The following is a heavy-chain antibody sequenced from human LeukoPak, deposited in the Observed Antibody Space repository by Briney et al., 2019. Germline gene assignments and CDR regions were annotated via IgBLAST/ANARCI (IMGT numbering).Heavy chain of an antibody. D-gene: IGHD2-15*01. CDR3: AKNADRGAYCSGGSCYPYYYYYTDV. J-gene: IGHJ6*03. CDR2: ISGSGDTT. Sequence: PGGSLRLSCAASGFTFSSYAMSWVRQAPGKGLEWVSAISGSGDTTYYADSVKGRFTISRDNSKNTLYLQMNSLRAEDTAIYYCAKNADRGAYCSGGSCYPYYYYYTDVWGEGTTVTISS. V-gene: IGHV3-23*01. CDR1: GFTFSSYA.